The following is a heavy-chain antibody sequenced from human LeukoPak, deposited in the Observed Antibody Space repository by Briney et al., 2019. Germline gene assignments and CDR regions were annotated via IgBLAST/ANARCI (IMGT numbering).Heavy chain of an antibody. Sequence: GGSLRLSCAASGFTVSSNYMSWVRHAPGKGLEWVSVIYGGGSTYYADSVKGRFTISRDNSKNTLYLQMNSLRAEDTAVYYCARDASSYGYLYWGQGTLVTVSS. D-gene: IGHD5-18*01. J-gene: IGHJ4*02. CDR3: ARDASSYGYLY. CDR2: IYGGGST. CDR1: GFTVSSNY. V-gene: IGHV3-53*01.